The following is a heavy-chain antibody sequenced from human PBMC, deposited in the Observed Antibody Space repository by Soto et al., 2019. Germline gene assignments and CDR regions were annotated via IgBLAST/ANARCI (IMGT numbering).Heavy chain of an antibody. CDR1: GGSFSGYY. Sequence: SETLSLTCAVYGGSFSGYYWSWIRQPPGKGLEWIGEINHSGSTNYNPSLKSRVTISVDTSKNQFSLKLSSVTAADTAVYYCERGPAAGGFDYGGRETRVTV. CDR2: INHSGST. V-gene: IGHV4-34*01. CDR3: ERGPAAGGFDY. J-gene: IGHJ4*02. D-gene: IGHD6-13*01.